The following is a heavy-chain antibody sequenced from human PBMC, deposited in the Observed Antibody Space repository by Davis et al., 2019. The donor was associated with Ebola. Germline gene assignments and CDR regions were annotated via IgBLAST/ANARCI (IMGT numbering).Heavy chain of an antibody. CDR1: GFTFSSYS. V-gene: IGHV3-48*02. Sequence: PGGSLRLSCAASGFTFSSYSMNWVRQTPGKGLEWISYISSSSSTIFYAGSVKGRFTISRDNAKNSLYLQMNNLRDEDTALYYCVSGWQVQGHYFDYWGQGTLVTVSS. CDR2: ISSSSSTI. J-gene: IGHJ4*02. CDR3: VSGWQVQGHYFDY. D-gene: IGHD6-19*01.